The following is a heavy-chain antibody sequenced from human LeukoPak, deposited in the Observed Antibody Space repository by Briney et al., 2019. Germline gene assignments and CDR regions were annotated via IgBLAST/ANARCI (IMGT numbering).Heavy chain of an antibody. CDR2: INPHSGGT. J-gene: IGHJ3*02. CDR1: GGIFSDYA. CDR3: ARGGTGYSSGWLRAFDI. V-gene: IGHV1-2*02. Sequence: ASVKVSCKASGGIFSDYALNWVRQAPGQGLEWMGWINPHSGGTNYAQKFQGRVTMTRDTSISTVYMELSSLRSDDTAVYYCARGGTGYSSGWLRAFDIWGQGTMVTVSS. D-gene: IGHD6-19*01.